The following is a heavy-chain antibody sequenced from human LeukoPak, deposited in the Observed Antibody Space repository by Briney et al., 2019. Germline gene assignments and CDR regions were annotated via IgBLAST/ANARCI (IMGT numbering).Heavy chain of an antibody. CDR3: AKDLPHGPEDAFDI. CDR1: GFIFSTYS. Sequence: GGSLRLSCAESGFIFSTYSMHWVRQAPGKGLEWVSAISGSGGSTYYADSVKGRFTISRDNSKNTLYLQMNSLRAEDTAVYYCAKDLPHGPEDAFDIWGQGTMVTVSS. CDR2: ISGSGGST. J-gene: IGHJ3*02. D-gene: IGHD1-14*01. V-gene: IGHV3-23*01.